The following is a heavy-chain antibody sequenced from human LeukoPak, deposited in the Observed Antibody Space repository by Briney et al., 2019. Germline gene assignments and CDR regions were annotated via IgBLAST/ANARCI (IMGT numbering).Heavy chain of an antibody. Sequence: SETLSLTCTVSGVSISSGGYYWGWIRQHPGKGLEWIGYIYYSGSTYYNPSLKSRVTISVDTSKNQFSLKLSSVTAADTAVYYCARVEVFAFDIWGQGTMVTVSS. D-gene: IGHD1-1*01. V-gene: IGHV4-31*03. CDR2: IYYSGST. CDR3: ARVEVFAFDI. J-gene: IGHJ3*02. CDR1: GVSISSGGYY.